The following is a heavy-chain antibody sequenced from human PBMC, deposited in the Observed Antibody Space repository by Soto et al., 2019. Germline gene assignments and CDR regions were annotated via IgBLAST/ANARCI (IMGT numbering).Heavy chain of an antibody. CDR2: TYYRSKWYN. CDR3: ASRGYSYGRSDGMDV. J-gene: IGHJ6*02. Sequence: PSETLSLTCAISGDSVSSNSAAWNWIRQSPSRGLEWLGRTYYRSKWYNDYAVSVKSRITINPDTSKNQFSLQLNSVTPEDTAVYYCASRGYSYGRSDGMDVWGQGTTVSVSS. CDR1: GDSVSSNSAA. D-gene: IGHD5-18*01. V-gene: IGHV6-1*01.